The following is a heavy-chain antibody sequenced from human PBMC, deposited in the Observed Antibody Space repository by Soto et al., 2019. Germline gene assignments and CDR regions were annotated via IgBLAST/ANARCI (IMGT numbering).Heavy chain of an antibody. D-gene: IGHD1-20*01. CDR1: GGSISSSSYY. V-gene: IGHV4-39*01. Sequence: SETLSLTCTVSGGSISSSSYYWGWIRQPPGKGLEWIGSIYYSGSTYYNPSLKSRVTISVDTSKNQFSLKLSSVTAADTAVYYCARHMASWVTGTTQTDYWGQGTLVTVSS. J-gene: IGHJ4*02. CDR3: ARHMASWVTGTTQTDY. CDR2: IYYSGST.